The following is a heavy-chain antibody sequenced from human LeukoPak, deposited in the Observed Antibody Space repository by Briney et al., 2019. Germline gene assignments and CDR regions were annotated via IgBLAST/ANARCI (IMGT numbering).Heavy chain of an antibody. CDR2: IYSGDDT. CDR3: ATGEAARSAGH. D-gene: IGHD6-6*01. J-gene: IGHJ4*02. CDR1: EFTVTSNY. Sequence: GGSLRLSCAASEFTVTSNYMSWVRQAPGKGLEWVSVIYSGDDTYYADSVKGRFTISRDNSKNLVYLQMNSLRAEDTAVYYCATGEAARSAGHWGQGTLVTVSS. V-gene: IGHV3-53*01.